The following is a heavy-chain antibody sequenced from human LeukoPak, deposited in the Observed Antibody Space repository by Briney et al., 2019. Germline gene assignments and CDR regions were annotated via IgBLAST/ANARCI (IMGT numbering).Heavy chain of an antibody. CDR2: TRNKANSYTT. J-gene: IGHJ2*01. Sequence: PGGSLRLSCAASGFTFSDHYMDWVRQAPGKGLEWVGRTRNKANSYTTEYAASVKGRFTISRDDSKNSLYLQMNSLKTEDTAVYHCAGSMTTVSYWYFDLWGRGTLVTVSS. D-gene: IGHD4-11*01. CDR1: GFTFSDHY. V-gene: IGHV3-72*01. CDR3: AGSMTTVSYWYFDL.